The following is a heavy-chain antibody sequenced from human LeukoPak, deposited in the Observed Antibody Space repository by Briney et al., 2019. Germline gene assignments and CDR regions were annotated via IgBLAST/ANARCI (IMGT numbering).Heavy chain of an antibody. CDR1: GFTFNSYT. J-gene: IGHJ4*02. CDR2: ISGSGGST. Sequence: PGGSLRLSCAASGFTFNSYTMSWVRQAPGKGLEWVSAISGSGGSTYYADSVKGRFTISRDNSKNTLYLQMNSLRAEDTAVYYCAKDLTGFTGYSSGWYYWGQGTLVTVSS. D-gene: IGHD6-19*01. CDR3: AKDLTGFTGYSSGWYY. V-gene: IGHV3-23*01.